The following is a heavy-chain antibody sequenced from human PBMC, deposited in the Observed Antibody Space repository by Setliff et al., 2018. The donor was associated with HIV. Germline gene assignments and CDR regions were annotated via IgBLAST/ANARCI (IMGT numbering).Heavy chain of an antibody. CDR1: GDSISSYY. CDR2: IYYSGSS. V-gene: IGHV4-59*12. CDR3: ARRGGYSYGYMDV. J-gene: IGHJ6*03. Sequence: PSETLSLTCNVFGDSISSYYWSWIRQPPGKGLEWIGYIYYSGSSIYNPSLKSRVTISVDTSKKQFSLKLSSVTAADTAVYYCARRGGYSYGYMDVWGKGTTVTVS. D-gene: IGHD5-18*01.